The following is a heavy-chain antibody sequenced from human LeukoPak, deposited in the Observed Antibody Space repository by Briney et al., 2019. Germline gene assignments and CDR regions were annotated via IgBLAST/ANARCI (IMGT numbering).Heavy chain of an antibody. Sequence: SGGSLRLSCAASGFTFSTYWMSWVRQAPGEGLGWVANIKEDGSEKYYVDSVKGRFTISRDNAKNSLYLQMNSLRAEDTAVYYCARLTKNAYDSSGGFDYWGQGTLVTVSS. D-gene: IGHD3-22*01. CDR1: GFTFSTYW. V-gene: IGHV3-7*01. CDR2: IKEDGSEK. CDR3: ARLTKNAYDSSGGFDY. J-gene: IGHJ4*02.